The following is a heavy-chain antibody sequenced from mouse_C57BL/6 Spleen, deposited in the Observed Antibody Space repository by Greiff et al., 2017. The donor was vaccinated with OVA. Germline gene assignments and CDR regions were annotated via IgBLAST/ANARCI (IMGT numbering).Heavy chain of an antibody. CDR3: TSIYYYGSSYSLDY. CDR2: ISSGGDYI. J-gene: IGHJ2*01. CDR1: GFTFSSYA. V-gene: IGHV5-9-1*02. D-gene: IGHD1-1*01. Sequence: EVMLVESGEGLVKPGGSLKLSCAASGFTFSSYAMSWVRQTPEKRLEWVAYISSGGDYIYYADTVKGRFTISRDNARNTLYLQMSSLKSEDTAMYYCTSIYYYGSSYSLDYWGQGTTLTVSS.